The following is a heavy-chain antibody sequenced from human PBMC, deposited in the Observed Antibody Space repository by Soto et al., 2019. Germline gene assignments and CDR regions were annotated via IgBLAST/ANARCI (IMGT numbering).Heavy chain of an antibody. V-gene: IGHV6-1*01. D-gene: IGHD4-4*01. CDR2: TKYRSKWYT. CDR1: GDSVSNNNAA. CDR3: AKTTVTTMDFDP. Sequence: SQTLSLTCAISGDSVSNNNAAWNWIRQSPSRGLEWLGRTKYRSKWYTDYAVSVKSRITINPDTSKNQFSLQLTSVTPEDTAVYYCAKTTVTTMDFDPWGQGTLVTVSS. J-gene: IGHJ5*02.